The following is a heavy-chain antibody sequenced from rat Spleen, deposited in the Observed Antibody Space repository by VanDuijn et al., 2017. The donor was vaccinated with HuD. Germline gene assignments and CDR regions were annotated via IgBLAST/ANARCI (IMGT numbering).Heavy chain of an antibody. V-gene: IGHV5-22*01. J-gene: IGHJ1*01. CDR2: ISFEGSST. CDR3: ARKASYYWYFDF. CDR1: EFTFSDYY. Sequence: EVQLVESGGGLVQPGRSLNLSCAASEFTFSDYYMAWVRQAPKKGLEWVASISFEGSSTYYGDSVKGRFTISRDNAKNTLYLQMDSLRSEDTATYYCARKASYYWYFDFWGPGTMVTVSS.